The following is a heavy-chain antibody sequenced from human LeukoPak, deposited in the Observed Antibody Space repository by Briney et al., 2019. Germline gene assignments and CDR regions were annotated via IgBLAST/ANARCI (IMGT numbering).Heavy chain of an antibody. CDR1: GYTFTDYY. Sequence: ASVKVSCKASGYTFTDYYMHWLRQAPGQGLEWMGWISPSSGGTNYAQKFQGRVTMTRDTSTGTAYMELSRLRSDDTAMYYCARDVLTTFGYFSAADDFWGQGTLVTVSS. J-gene: IGHJ4*02. D-gene: IGHD3-10*02. CDR2: ISPSSGGT. V-gene: IGHV1-2*02. CDR3: ARDVLTTFGYFSAADDF.